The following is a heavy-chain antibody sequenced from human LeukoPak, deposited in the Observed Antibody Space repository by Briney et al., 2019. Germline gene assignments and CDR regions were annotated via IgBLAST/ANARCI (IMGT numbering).Heavy chain of an antibody. J-gene: IGHJ3*02. CDR3: ARESVYSGRYYAFDI. Sequence: PSETLSLTCTVSGGSISSSSYYWGWIRQSPGKGLEWIGSIYYSGSTNYNPSLKGRVTISVDTSKNQFSLKLNSVTAADTAVYYCARESVYSGRYYAFDIWGQGTMVTVSS. V-gene: IGHV4-39*07. CDR2: IYYSGST. CDR1: GGSISSSSYY. D-gene: IGHD1-26*01.